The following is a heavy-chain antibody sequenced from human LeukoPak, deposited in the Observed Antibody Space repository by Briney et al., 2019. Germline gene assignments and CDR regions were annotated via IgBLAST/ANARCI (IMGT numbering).Heavy chain of an antibody. Sequence: GGSLRLSCAASGFTFSGYWMHWVRQAPGKGLVWVSRIYSDGTSTSYADSVKGRFTISRDNSKNTLYLQMNSLRAEDTAVYYCARANYGSGSYYFDYWGQGTLVTVSS. CDR2: IYSDGTST. CDR3: ARANYGSGSYYFDY. V-gene: IGHV3-74*01. CDR1: GFTFSGYW. D-gene: IGHD3-10*01. J-gene: IGHJ4*02.